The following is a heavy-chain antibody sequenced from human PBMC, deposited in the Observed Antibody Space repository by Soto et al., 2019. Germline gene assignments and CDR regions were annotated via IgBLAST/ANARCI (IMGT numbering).Heavy chain of an antibody. CDR3: ASLVRPGWGAFDI. V-gene: IGHV1-69*02. D-gene: IGHD2-2*01. CDR2: IIPILGIA. CDR1: GGTFSSYT. J-gene: IGHJ3*02. Sequence: QVQLVQSGAEVKKPGSSVKVSCKASGGTFSSYTISWVRQAPGQGLEWMGRIIPILGIANYAQKFQGRVTXTXDXXTSTAYMELSSLRSEDTAVYYCASLVRPGWGAFDIWGQGTMVTVSS.